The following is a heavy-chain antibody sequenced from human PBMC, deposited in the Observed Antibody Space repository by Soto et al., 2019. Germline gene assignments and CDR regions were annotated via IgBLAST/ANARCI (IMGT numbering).Heavy chain of an antibody. CDR1: GFTFSSYG. Sequence: GGSLRLSCAASGFTFSSYGMHWVRQAPGKGLEWVAVISYDGSNKYYADSVKGRFTISRDNSKNTLYLQMNSLRAEDTAVYYCAKDGAIAARRGWSGYYYGMDVWGQGTTVTVSS. CDR2: ISYDGSNK. D-gene: IGHD6-6*01. V-gene: IGHV3-30*18. CDR3: AKDGAIAARRGWSGYYYGMDV. J-gene: IGHJ6*02.